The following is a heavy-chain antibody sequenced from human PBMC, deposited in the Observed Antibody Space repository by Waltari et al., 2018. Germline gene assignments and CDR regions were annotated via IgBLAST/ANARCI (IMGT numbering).Heavy chain of an antibody. CDR2: INPNSLNL. V-gene: IGHV1-8*01. Sequence: QVQLVQSGAEVKKPGASVKISCTAYGYTFNTYDMHWVRQAAGQGLEWMGWINPNSLNLGYAEKFRGKITVSTDISLSTSYLEVGVLDSEDAAVYYCARAPSLHKKWVGGYWLDPWGQGTLVTVSS. J-gene: IGHJ5*02. D-gene: IGHD1-26*01. CDR3: ARAPSLHKKWVGGYWLDP. CDR1: GYTFNTYD.